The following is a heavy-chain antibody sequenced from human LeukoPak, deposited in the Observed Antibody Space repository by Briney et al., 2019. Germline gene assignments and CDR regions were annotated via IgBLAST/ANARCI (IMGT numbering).Heavy chain of an antibody. V-gene: IGHV1-69*04. CDR3: ARTVGVDTATYFDY. J-gene: IGHJ4*02. D-gene: IGHD5-18*01. Sequence: VASVKVSCKASGYTFTSYAMNWVRQPPGQGLEWMGRIIPILGIANYAQKFQGRVTITADKSTSTAYMELSSLRSEDTAVYYCARTVGVDTATYFDYWGQGTLVTVSS. CDR2: IIPILGIA. CDR1: GYTFTSYA.